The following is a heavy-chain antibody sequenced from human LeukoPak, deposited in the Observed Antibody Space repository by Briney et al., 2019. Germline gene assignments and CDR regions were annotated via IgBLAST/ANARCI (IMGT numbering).Heavy chain of an antibody. CDR1: GFTFSSYA. CDR2: ISGSGGST. CDR3: AKRPGYYDSSGVY. V-gene: IGHV3-23*01. J-gene: IGHJ4*02. Sequence: GGSLRLSCAASGFTFSSYAMSWVRQAPGKGLEWVSAISGSGGSTYYADSVKGRFTISRDNPKNTLYLQMNSLRAEDTAVYYCAKRPGYYDSSGVYWGQGTLVTVSS. D-gene: IGHD3-22*01.